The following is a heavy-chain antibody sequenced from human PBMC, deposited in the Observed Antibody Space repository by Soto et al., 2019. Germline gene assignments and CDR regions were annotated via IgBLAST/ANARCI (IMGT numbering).Heavy chain of an antibody. CDR2: IYYSGST. CDR3: ARGIKSSPYYYYMDV. D-gene: IGHD6-6*01. Sequence: PSETLSLTCNVSGGSISSYYWSWIRQPPGKGLEWIGYIYYSGSTNYNPSLKSRVTISVDTPKNQFSLKLSSVTAADTAVYYCARGIKSSPYYYYMDVWGKGTTVTVSS. V-gene: IGHV4-59*08. J-gene: IGHJ6*03. CDR1: GGSISSYY.